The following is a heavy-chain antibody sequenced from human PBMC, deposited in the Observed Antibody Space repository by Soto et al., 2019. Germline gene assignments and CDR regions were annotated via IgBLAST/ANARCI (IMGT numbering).Heavy chain of an antibody. CDR3: ARFVYCSGGSCYSATTPDWYFDL. Sequence: QVQLVESGGGVVQPGRSLRLSCAASGFTFSSDGMHWVRQAPGKGLEWVAVIWYDGSNKYYADSVKGRFTISRDNSKNTLYLQMNSLRAEDTAVYYCARFVYCSGGSCYSATTPDWYFDLWGRGTLVTVSS. V-gene: IGHV3-33*01. D-gene: IGHD2-15*01. J-gene: IGHJ2*01. CDR2: IWYDGSNK. CDR1: GFTFSSDG.